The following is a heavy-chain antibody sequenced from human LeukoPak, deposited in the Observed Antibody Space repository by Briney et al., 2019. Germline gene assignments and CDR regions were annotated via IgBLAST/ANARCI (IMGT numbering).Heavy chain of an antibody. CDR2: TYYGSKWYN. CDR1: GDSVSSNSAA. V-gene: IGHV6-1*01. CDR3: AREGVGGARIYYYYGMDV. Sequence: SQTLSLTCAISGDSVSSNSAAWDWIRQSPSRGLGWLGWTYYGSKWYNDYAVSVKSRIAINPDTSKNQFSLQLNSVTSEDTAVYYRAREGVGGARIYYYYGMDVWGQGTTVTVSS. J-gene: IGHJ6*02. D-gene: IGHD1-14*01.